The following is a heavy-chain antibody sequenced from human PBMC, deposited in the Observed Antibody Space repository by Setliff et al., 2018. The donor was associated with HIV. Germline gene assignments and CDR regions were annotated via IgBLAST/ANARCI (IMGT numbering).Heavy chain of an antibody. CDR3: ARQYSSGSRLDY. V-gene: IGHV1-8*02. Sequence: ASVKVSCKASGYTFTSYDINWVRQATGQGLEWMGWMNPNSGNTGYEQKLQGRVIMTTDTSTSTVYMEMRSLRSDDTAVYYCARQYSSGSRLDYWGQGTLVTVSS. D-gene: IGHD6-19*01. CDR1: GYTFTSYD. J-gene: IGHJ4*02. CDR2: MNPNSGNT.